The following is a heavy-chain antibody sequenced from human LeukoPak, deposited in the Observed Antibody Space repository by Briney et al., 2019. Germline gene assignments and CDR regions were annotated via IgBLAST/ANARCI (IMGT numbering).Heavy chain of an antibody. J-gene: IGHJ4*02. CDR3: AKVISSSCGIGGY. V-gene: IGHV3-23*01. CDR1: GFTLSNYA. Sequence: PGGSLRLSCAASGFTLSNYAMSWVRQAPGKGREWVSAICGGGGGTYYADSVKGRFTISRDNSKNTLYLKMNSLRAEDTALYYCAKVISSSCGIGGYWGQGTLVTVS. D-gene: IGHD6-13*01. CDR2: ICGGGGGT.